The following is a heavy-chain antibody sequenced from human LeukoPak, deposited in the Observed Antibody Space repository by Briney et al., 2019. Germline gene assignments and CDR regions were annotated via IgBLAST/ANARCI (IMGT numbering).Heavy chain of an antibody. J-gene: IGHJ5*02. CDR1: GGTFSSYA. Sequence: SVKVSCKASGGTFSSYAISWVRQAPGQGLEWMGRIIPTLGIANYARKFQGRVTITADKSTSTAYMELSSLRSEDTAVYYCARDVIPINSSGYYSRSDPWGQGTLVTVSS. CDR2: IIPTLGIA. D-gene: IGHD3-22*01. V-gene: IGHV1-69*04. CDR3: ARDVIPINSSGYYSRSDP.